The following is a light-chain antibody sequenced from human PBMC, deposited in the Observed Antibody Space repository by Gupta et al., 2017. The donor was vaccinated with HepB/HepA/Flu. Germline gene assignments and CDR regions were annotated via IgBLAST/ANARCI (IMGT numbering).Light chain of an antibody. J-gene: IGLJ2*01. CDR1: SIDVGDYNY. Sequence: QSALTQPRSVSGSPGQSVTISCNGTSIDVGDYNYVSWYQQPPGKAPKLMIFDVSKRPSGVPDRFSGSKSGNTASLTISGLQADDEADYYCCSYAGSYTWVFGGGTKLTVL. CDR2: DVS. CDR3: CSYAGSYTWV. V-gene: IGLV2-11*01.